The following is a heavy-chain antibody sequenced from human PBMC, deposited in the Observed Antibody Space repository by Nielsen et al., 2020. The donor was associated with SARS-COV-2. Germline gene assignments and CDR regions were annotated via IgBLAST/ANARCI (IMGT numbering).Heavy chain of an antibody. CDR1: GFSFNNYG. Sequence: GGSLRLSCAASGFSFNNYGMHWVRQAPGKGLEWVAYISYEGSKQYYADSVKGRFTISRDFSKSTLYLQMNSLRAEDTAVYYCAKPNGQLRWYQWTFDYWGQGTLVTVSS. J-gene: IGHJ4*02. CDR3: AKPNGQLRWYQWTFDY. CDR2: ISYEGSKQ. V-gene: IGHV3-30*18. D-gene: IGHD4-23*01.